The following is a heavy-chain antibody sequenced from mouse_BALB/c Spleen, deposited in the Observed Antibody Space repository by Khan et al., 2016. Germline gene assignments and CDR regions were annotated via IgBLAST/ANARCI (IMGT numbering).Heavy chain of an antibody. CDR2: INTHSGVL. Sequence: QIQLVQSGPEVKKPGETVRISCKASGYTFTTAGMQWVQKMPGKGLKWIGWINTHSGVLKYAEDFKGRFAFSLETSASTAYLQISNLQNEDTASYFCARSYSSYAMDYWGQGTSVTVSS. V-gene: IGHV9-4*02. D-gene: IGHD1-1*01. CDR3: ARSYSSYAMDY. J-gene: IGHJ4*01. CDR1: GYTFTTAG.